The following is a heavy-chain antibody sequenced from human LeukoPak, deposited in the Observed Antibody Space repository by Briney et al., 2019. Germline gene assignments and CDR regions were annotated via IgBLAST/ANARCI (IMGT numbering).Heavy chain of an antibody. CDR1: GGTFSSYG. D-gene: IGHD3-3*01. Sequence: ASVMVSCKASGGTFSSYGISWVRQAPGQGLEWMGGIIPIFGAANYAQKFQGRVTITTDESTRTAYMELSSLRSDDTAVYYCARDGSTLRFLEWFYWGQGTLVTVSS. CDR3: ARDGSTLRFLEWFY. CDR2: IIPIFGAA. J-gene: IGHJ4*02. V-gene: IGHV1-69*05.